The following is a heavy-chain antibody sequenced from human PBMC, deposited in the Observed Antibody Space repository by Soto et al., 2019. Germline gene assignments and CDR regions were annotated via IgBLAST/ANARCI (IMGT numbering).Heavy chain of an antibody. Sequence: ASVKVSCKTSGYDFSSYAMHWVRQAPGQRLEWMGWINIGSGRTEYSQNLQDRITITRDTSASTVYMDLSSLKSEDTSVYFCVRDGGDCGYRLTYSASIGMDAWGQGTTVTVSS. J-gene: IGHJ6*02. V-gene: IGHV1-3*04. CDR2: INIGSGRT. D-gene: IGHD2-21*02. CDR1: GYDFSSYA. CDR3: VRDGGDCGYRLTYSASIGMDA.